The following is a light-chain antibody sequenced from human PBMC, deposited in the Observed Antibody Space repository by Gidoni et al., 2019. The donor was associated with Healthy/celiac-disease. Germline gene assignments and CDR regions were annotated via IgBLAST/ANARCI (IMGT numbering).Light chain of an antibody. CDR1: SSDVGGYNY. J-gene: IGLJ1*01. V-gene: IGLV2-14*01. CDR3: SSYTSSSTHNYV. CDR2: DVS. Sequence: QSALTQPASVSGSPGQSITISCTGTSSDVGGYNYVSWYQQHTGKAPKLMIYDVSNRPSGVSNRFSGSKSGNTASLTISGLQAEDEADYYCSSYTSSSTHNYVFGTGTKVTVL.